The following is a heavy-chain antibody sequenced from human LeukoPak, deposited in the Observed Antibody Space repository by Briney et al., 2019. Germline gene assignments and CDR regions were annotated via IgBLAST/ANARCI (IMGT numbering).Heavy chain of an antibody. CDR2: IYYSGST. V-gene: IGHV4-59*12. CDR3: ARDNRHYYDSSGYDY. CDR1: GGSISSCY. J-gene: IGHJ4*02. D-gene: IGHD3-22*01. Sequence: SETLSLTCTVSGGSISSCYWSWIRQPPGKGLEWIGYIYYSGSTNYNPSLKSRVTISVDTSKNQFSLKLSSVTAADTAVYYCARDNRHYYDSSGYDYWGQGTLVTVSS.